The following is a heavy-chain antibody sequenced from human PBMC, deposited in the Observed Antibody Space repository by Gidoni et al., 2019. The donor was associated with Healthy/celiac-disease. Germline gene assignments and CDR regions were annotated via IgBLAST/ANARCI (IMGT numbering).Heavy chain of an antibody. J-gene: IGHJ6*02. CDR2: LSSSSSTI. V-gene: IGHV3-48*01. CDR1: GFTFSSYS. Sequence: ELQLVESGGGLVQPGGSLRLSCAASGFTFSSYSMNWVRQAPGKGLEWVSYLSSSSSTIYHADSVKGRFTISRDNAKNSLYLQMNSLRAEDTAVYYCARDGRGSITMVRGDLGMDVWGQGTTVTVSS. D-gene: IGHD3-10*01. CDR3: ARDGRGSITMVRGDLGMDV.